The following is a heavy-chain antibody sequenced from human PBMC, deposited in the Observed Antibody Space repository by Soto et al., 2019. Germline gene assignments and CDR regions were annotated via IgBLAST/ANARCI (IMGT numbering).Heavy chain of an antibody. D-gene: IGHD2-8*01. J-gene: IGHJ4*02. CDR3: ARNDSNGDFDF. CDR2: IDPSDSRT. CDR1: GYMFPIYH. Sequence: GASLKISCEASGYMFPIYHISWVRQMPGKGLAWVGKIDPSDSRTMYRPSSRARITISVDKSINTAYLEWGRLKASDTAMYYCARNDSNGDFDFCGQGTQVPV. V-gene: IGHV5-10-1*01.